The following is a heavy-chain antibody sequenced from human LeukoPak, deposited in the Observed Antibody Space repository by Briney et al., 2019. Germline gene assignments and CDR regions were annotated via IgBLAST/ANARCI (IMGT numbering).Heavy chain of an antibody. CDR3: ARDLPPRI. CDR2: LSGSGVST. V-gene: IGHV3-23*01. J-gene: IGHJ4*02. D-gene: IGHD2/OR15-2a*01. Sequence: GGSLRLSCAASGFTFSSYAMSWVRQAPGKGPEWVSALSGSGVSTYYADSVKGRFTISRDNTKNTLYLQMNSLRADDAAVYYCARDLPPRIWGQGTLVTVSS. CDR1: GFTFSSYA.